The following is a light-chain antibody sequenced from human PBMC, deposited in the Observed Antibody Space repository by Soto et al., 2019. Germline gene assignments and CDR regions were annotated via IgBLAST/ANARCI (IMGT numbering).Light chain of an antibody. CDR3: QQYDNWPPWT. CDR1: QSVSNS. J-gene: IGKJ1*01. Sequence: EVVMTQSPATLSVSPGERATLSCRASQSVSNSLAWYQQKPGQVPRLLIYGPSTRAAGIPARFSGSGSGTEFTLTISSLQSEDFGVYYCQQYDNWPPWTFRQGTKVEIK. V-gene: IGKV3-15*01. CDR2: GPS.